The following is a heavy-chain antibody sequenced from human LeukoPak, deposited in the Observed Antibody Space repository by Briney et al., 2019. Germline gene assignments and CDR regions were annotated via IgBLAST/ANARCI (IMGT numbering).Heavy chain of an antibody. CDR1: GGSISSYY. D-gene: IGHD3-10*02. V-gene: IGHV4-59*08. J-gene: IGHJ4*02. CDR3: ASSRLFERGYYFDY. CDR2: IYYSGST. Sequence: PSETLSLTCTVSGGSISSYYWSWIRQPPGKGLEWIGYIYYSGSTNYNPSLKSRVTISVDTSKNQFSLKLSSVTAADTAVYYCASSRLFERGYYFDYWGQGTLVTVSS.